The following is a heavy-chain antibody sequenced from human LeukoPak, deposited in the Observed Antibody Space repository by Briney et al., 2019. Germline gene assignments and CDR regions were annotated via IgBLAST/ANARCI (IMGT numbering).Heavy chain of an antibody. CDR2: ISYDGRNK. D-gene: IGHD1-14*01. J-gene: IGHJ4*02. V-gene: IGHV3-30*04. CDR3: ARNFNHFDY. CDR1: GFTFSSYA. Sequence: GGTLRLSCAASGFTFSSYAMHWVRQAPGKGLEWVAVISYDGRNKYYTDSVKGRFPISRDNSKNTLYLQMNSLRAEDTAVYYCARNFNHFDYWGQGTLVTVSS.